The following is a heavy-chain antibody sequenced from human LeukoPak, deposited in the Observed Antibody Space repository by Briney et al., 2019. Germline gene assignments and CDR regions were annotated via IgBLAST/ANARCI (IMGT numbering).Heavy chain of an antibody. CDR1: GGSISSYY. CDR3: ARGVTQVTSGFGGVIVPLYFDY. J-gene: IGHJ4*02. V-gene: IGHV4-59*01. Sequence: SETLSLTCTVSGGSISSYYWSWIRQPPGKGLEWIGYIYYSGSTNYNPSLKSRVTISVDTSKNQFSLTLRSVTAADTAVYYCARGVTQVTSGFGGVIVPLYFDYWGQGTLVTVSS. CDR2: IYYSGST. D-gene: IGHD3-16*02.